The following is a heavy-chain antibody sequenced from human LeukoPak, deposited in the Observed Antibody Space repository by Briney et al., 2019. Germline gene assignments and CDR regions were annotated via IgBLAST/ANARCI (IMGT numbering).Heavy chain of an antibody. CDR3: ARPSVLGPDTDY. J-gene: IGHJ4*02. V-gene: IGHV3-7*01. Sequence: SGGSLRLSCAASGFIFNNYLMTWVRQTPGKGLEWVASIEQDGSEKYYVDSVKGRFTISRDNAKNSLFLQMNSLRADGTAVYYCARPSVLGPDTDYWGRGTLVTVSS. CDR1: GFIFNNYL. D-gene: IGHD4/OR15-4a*01. CDR2: IEQDGSEK.